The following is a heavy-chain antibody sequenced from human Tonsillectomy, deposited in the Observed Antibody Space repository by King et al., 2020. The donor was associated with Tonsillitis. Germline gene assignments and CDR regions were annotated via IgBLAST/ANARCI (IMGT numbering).Heavy chain of an antibody. CDR1: GYSFTDYW. CDR2: IFPGDSGT. V-gene: IGHV5-51*01. J-gene: IGHJ4*02. CDR3: ARRTLAQTTGAFDH. D-gene: IGHD1-7*01. Sequence: QLVQSGAEVKKPGESLKNSCKGSGYSFTDYWSAWVRQMPGEGLEWMGTIFPGDSGTRYSPSFQGQVIISADKSISTAYLQWSSLKASDTAFYYCARRTLAQTTGAFDHWGQGTLVTVSS.